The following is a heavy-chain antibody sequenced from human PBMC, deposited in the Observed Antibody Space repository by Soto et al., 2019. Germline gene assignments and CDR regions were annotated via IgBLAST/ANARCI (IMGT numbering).Heavy chain of an antibody. Sequence: SETLSLTCTVSGGSISSGGYYWSWIRQHPGKGLEWIGYIYYSGSTYYNPSLKSRVTISVDTSKNQFSLKLSSVTAADTAVYYCARVTYYYDSSGYYYHPSVRFDYWGQGTLVTVSS. CDR2: IYYSGST. CDR3: ARVTYYYDSSGYYYHPSVRFDY. D-gene: IGHD3-22*01. V-gene: IGHV4-31*03. J-gene: IGHJ4*02. CDR1: GGSISSGGYY.